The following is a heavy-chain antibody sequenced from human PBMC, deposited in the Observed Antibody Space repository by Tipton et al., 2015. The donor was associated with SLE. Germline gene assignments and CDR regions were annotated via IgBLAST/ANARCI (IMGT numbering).Heavy chain of an antibody. V-gene: IGHV3-74*01. CDR2: INTDGRST. D-gene: IGHD4-17*01. J-gene: IGHJ4*02. CDR1: GFSFSTYW. CDR3: ARDREGAGAIVDY. Sequence: SLRLSCAASGFSFSTYWMHWVRQAPGKGLVWVSRINTDGRSTSYADSVKGRFTISRDNAKNTLYLQMNSLRAEDTAVYFCARDREGAGAIVDYWGQGTLVTVSS.